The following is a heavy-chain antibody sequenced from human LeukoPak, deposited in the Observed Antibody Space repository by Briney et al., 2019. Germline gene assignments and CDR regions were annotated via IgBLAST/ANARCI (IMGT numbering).Heavy chain of an antibody. CDR3: ATSHDVKTAPYDL. CDR2: IYYSGST. D-gene: IGHD2-21*01. CDR1: GGSISSGGYY. Sequence: SETLSLTCTVSGGSISSGGYYWSWIRQHPGKGLEWIGYIYYSGSTYYNPSLKSRVTISVDTSKNQFSLKLSSVTAADTAVYYCATSHDVKTAPYDLWGQGTLVTVSS. J-gene: IGHJ5*02. V-gene: IGHV4-31*03.